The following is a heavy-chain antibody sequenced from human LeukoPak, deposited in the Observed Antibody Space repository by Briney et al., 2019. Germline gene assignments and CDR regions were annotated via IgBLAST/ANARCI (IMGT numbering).Heavy chain of an antibody. V-gene: IGHV4-39*01. J-gene: IGHJ4*02. CDR1: GGFIRGTSYY. Sequence: SETLSLTCTVSGGFIRGTSYYWGWIRQPPGKGLERIGSTYYSGNAYYNPSLKSRVTMSVDTSKNQFSLKLSSVTAADTAVYYCATLTGSDFDYWGQGALVTVSS. CDR3: ATLTGSDFDY. CDR2: TYYSGNA. D-gene: IGHD1-26*01.